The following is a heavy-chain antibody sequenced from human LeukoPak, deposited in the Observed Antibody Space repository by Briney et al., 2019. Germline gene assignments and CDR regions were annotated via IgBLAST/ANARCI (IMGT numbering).Heavy chain of an antibody. Sequence: PSETLSLTCTVSGGSISTYYWNWIRQPPGKGLEWIGYIYHSRSTYYNPSLKSRVTISIDTSKNQFSLKLNSVTAADTAVYYCARHYGRWGQGTLVTVSS. V-gene: IGHV4-59*08. D-gene: IGHD3-10*01. J-gene: IGHJ4*02. CDR3: ARHYGR. CDR1: GGSISTYY. CDR2: IYHSRST.